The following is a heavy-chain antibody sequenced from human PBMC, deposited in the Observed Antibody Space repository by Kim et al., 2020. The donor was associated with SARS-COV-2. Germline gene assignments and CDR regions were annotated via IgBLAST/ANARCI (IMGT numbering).Heavy chain of an antibody. V-gene: IGHV3-53*01. CDR3: ARDPRGGVGATK. J-gene: IGHJ4*02. CDR1: GFTVSSNY. CDR2: IYSGGST. Sequence: GGSLRLSCVVSGFTVSSNYMSWVRQAPGKGLEWVSVIYSGGSTYYADSVKGRFTISRDNSRNTLYLQMNSLRAEDTAVYYCARDPRGGVGATKWGQGTLVTVSS. D-gene: IGHD1-26*01.